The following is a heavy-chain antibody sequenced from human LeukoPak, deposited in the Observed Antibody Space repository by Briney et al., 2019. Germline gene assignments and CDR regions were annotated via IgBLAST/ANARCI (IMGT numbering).Heavy chain of an antibody. CDR3: ARAHDSSGYYYRA. CDR1: GGSISSYY. V-gene: IGHV4-59*01. J-gene: IGHJ5*02. Sequence: PSETLSLTCTVSGGSISSYYWSWIRQPPGKGLEWIGYIYYSGSTNYNPSLKSRVTISVDTSKNQFSLKLSSVTAEDTAVYYCARAHDSSGYYYRAWGQGTLVTVSS. D-gene: IGHD3-22*01. CDR2: IYYSGST.